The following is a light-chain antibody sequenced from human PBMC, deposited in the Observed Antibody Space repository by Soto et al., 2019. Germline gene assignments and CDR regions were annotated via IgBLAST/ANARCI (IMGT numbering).Light chain of an antibody. Sequence: QSALTQPASVSGSPGQSITIPCTGTSSDVGGYKYVSWYQQHPGKAPKLMIYDVSNRPSGVSNRFSGSKSGNTASLTISGLQAEDEADYYCSSYTSSSTLRVFGGGTKLTVL. CDR3: SSYTSSSTLRV. V-gene: IGLV2-14*01. CDR1: SSDVGGYKY. J-gene: IGLJ2*01. CDR2: DVS.